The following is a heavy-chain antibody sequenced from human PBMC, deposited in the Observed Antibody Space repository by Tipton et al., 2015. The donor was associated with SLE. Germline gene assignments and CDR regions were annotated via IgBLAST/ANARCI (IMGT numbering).Heavy chain of an antibody. D-gene: IGHD3-3*01. V-gene: IGHV4-59*11. Sequence: TLSLTCTVSGVSISDHYWSWIRQPPGKGLECLGYVFYSGSSDFYRAHYSPSLMSRVIISVDSSKNQFSLRLTSVTAADTAVYYCARLQYIFGGMDVWGEGTTVTVSS. J-gene: IGHJ6*04. CDR2: VFYSGSSDFYRA. CDR3: ARLQYIFGGMDV. CDR1: GVSISDHY.